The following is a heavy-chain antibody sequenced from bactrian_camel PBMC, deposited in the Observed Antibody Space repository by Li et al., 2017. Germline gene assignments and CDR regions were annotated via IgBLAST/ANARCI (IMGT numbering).Heavy chain of an antibody. CDR1: GSIVGANS. Sequence: HVQLVESGGGSVQAGGSLRLSCTASGSIVGANSVAWFRQVPGKAREGVACIDSDGTTNVADAVKGRFTISKAGAKDTLYLQMNTLKPEDTATYYCAGRDVVMGDCLMSTQNFDYWGQGTQVTVS. CDR2: IDSDGTT. V-gene: IGHV3S53*01. D-gene: IGHD3*01. J-gene: IGHJ4*01. CDR3: AGRDVVMGDCLMSTQNFDY.